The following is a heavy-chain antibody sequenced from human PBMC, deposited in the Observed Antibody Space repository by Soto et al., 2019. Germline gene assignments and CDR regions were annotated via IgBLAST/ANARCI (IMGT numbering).Heavy chain of an antibody. J-gene: IGHJ4*02. V-gene: IGHV1-2*02. CDR1: GYTFTGYY. Sequence: QVQVVQSGAEVKKPGASVKVSCRSYGYTFTGYYVNWVRQAPGQGLEWVGWIDTKSGATKYAQKCEGRVTMTRDTSIRTAYLEFSSLSTDDAAMYDCARVTVGFCGDVTCFYVVYRGPGTVVTVYS. D-gene: IGHD2-21*01. CDR3: ARVTVGFCGDVTCFYVVY. CDR2: IDTKSGAT.